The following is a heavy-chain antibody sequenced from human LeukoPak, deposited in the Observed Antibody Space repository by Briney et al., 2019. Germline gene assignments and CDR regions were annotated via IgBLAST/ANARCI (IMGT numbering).Heavy chain of an antibody. D-gene: IGHD3-22*01. J-gene: IGHJ4*02. V-gene: IGHV3-15*01. CDR3: TTDWYYYDSSGYYPIF. CDR1: GFPFSDVW. CDR2: IKRKTDGGTA. Sequence: GGSLRLSCAVSGFPFSDVWMSWVRQAPGKGPEWVGRIKRKTDGGTADYAAPVKGRFTFSRDDSKNTLYLQMNSLKTEDTAVYYCTTDWYYYDSSGYYPIFWGQGTLVTVSS.